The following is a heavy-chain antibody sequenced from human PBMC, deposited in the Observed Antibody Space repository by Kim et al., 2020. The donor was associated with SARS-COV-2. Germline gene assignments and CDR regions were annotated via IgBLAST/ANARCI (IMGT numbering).Heavy chain of an antibody. J-gene: IGHJ5*02. D-gene: IGHD3-10*01. Sequence: NADSVKGRFTVSRDNAQNSLFLQMSSLRDEDTAVYDCARGPRGGDRGWFDPWGQGTLVSVSS. V-gene: IGHV3-11*06. CDR3: ARGPRGGDRGWFDP.